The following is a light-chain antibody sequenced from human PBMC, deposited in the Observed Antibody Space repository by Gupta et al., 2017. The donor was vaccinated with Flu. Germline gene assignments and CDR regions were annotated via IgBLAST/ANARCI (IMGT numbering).Light chain of an antibody. Sequence: EIVLTQSPGTLSLSPGERATLSCRASQSVSSSYLAWYQQKPGQAPRLLIYGASSRATGIPDRFSGSGSGIDFTLTISRLDPEDFAVYYCQQYGSSPLTFGPGTKVDIK. J-gene: IGKJ3*01. V-gene: IGKV3-20*01. CDR1: QSVSSSY. CDR2: GAS. CDR3: QQYGSSPLT.